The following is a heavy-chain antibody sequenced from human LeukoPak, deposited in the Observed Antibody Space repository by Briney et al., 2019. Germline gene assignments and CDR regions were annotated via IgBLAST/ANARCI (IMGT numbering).Heavy chain of an antibody. J-gene: IGHJ4*02. V-gene: IGHV3-23*01. CDR3: AKLRGSYAAGWEYYFDY. CDR1: GFTFSSYA. Sequence: GGSLRLSCAASGFTFSSYAMSWVRQAPGKGLEWVSAISGSGGSTYYADSVKGRFTISRDNSKNTLYLQMNSLRAEDTAVYYCAKLRGSYAAGWEYYFDYWGQGTLVTVSS. CDR2: ISGSGGST. D-gene: IGHD1-26*01.